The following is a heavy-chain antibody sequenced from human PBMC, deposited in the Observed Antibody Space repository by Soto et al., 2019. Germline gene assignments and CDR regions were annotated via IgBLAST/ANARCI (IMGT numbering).Heavy chain of an antibody. J-gene: IGHJ5*02. Sequence: PSETLSLTCTVSGGSISSSSYYWGWIRQPPGKGLEWIGSIYYSGSTYYNPSLKSRVTISVDTSKNQFSLKLSSVTAADTAVYYCARHGRNYYDSSGYDWFDPWGQGTLVTVSS. CDR3: ARHGRNYYDSSGYDWFDP. CDR2: IYYSGST. V-gene: IGHV4-39*01. CDR1: GGSISSSSYY. D-gene: IGHD3-22*01.